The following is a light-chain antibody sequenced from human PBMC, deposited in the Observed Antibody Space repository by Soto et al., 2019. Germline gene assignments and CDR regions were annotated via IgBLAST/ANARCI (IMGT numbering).Light chain of an antibody. CDR2: EVS. CDR3: SSYISSRTLVV. V-gene: IGLV2-14*01. J-gene: IGLJ2*01. Sequence: QSALTQPASVSGSPGQSITISCSGTSSDVGGYNYVSWYQQHPGKAPKLMIYEVSHRPSGVSNRFSGSKSGNTASLTISGLQPEDEADYYCSSYISSRTLVVFGGGTKLTVL. CDR1: SSDVGGYNY.